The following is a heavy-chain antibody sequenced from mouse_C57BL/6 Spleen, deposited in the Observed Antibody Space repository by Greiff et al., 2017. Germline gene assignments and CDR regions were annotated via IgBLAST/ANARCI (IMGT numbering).Heavy chain of an antibody. Sequence: QVQLKQSGAELVKPGASVKLSCKASGYTFTSYWMQWVKQRPGQGLEWIGEIDPSASYTNYNQKFKGKATLTVDTSSSTAYMQLSSLTSEDSAVYYCARRDGYYDDYWGQGTTLTVSS. CDR1: GYTFTSYW. CDR2: IDPSASYT. J-gene: IGHJ2*01. V-gene: IGHV1-50*01. CDR3: ARRDGYYDDY. D-gene: IGHD2-3*01.